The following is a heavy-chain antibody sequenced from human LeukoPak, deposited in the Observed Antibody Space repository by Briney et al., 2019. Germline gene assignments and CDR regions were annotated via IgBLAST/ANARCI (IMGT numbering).Heavy chain of an antibody. J-gene: IGHJ5*02. CDR2: IYYSGST. CDR1: GGSISSYY. Sequence: SQTLSLTCTVSGGSISSYYWSWIRQPPGKGLEWIGYIYYSGSTNYNPSLKSRVTISVDTSKNQFSLKLSSVTAADTAVYYCARDRGRFDPWGQGTLVTVSS. CDR3: ARDRGRFDP. V-gene: IGHV4-59*01.